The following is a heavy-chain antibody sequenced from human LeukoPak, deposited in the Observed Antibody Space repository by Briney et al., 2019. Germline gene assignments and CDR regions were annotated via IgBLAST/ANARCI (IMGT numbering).Heavy chain of an antibody. V-gene: IGHV4-31*03. CDR2: IYYSGST. D-gene: IGHD2-15*01. Sequence: MPSGTLSLTCTVSGGSISSGGYYWSWIRQHPGKGLEWIGYIYYSGSTYYNPSLKSRVTTSVDTSKNQFSLKLSSVTAADTAVYYCARELSGSFDYWGQGTLVTVSS. J-gene: IGHJ4*02. CDR1: GGSISSGGYY. CDR3: ARELSGSFDY.